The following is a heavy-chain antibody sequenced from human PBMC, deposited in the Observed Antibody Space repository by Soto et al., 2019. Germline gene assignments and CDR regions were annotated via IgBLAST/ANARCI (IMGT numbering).Heavy chain of an antibody. CDR1: GGSMRSYY. V-gene: IGHV3-64*01. CDR2: ISSNGGST. D-gene: IGHD3-10*01. Sequence: ETLSLTCTVSGGSMRSYYWTWIRQPPGKGLEYVSGISSNGGSTDYANSVKGRFTISRDNSKNTLYLQMGSLRAEDMAVYYCARAFGYAFDIWGQGTMVTVSS. CDR3: ARAFGYAFDI. J-gene: IGHJ3*02.